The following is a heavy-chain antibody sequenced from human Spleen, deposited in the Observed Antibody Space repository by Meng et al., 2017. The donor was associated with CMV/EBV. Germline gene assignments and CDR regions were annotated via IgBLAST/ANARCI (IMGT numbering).Heavy chain of an antibody. CDR1: GFTFNSYG. D-gene: IGHD2-2*01. CDR2: IRYDGVSK. V-gene: IGHV3-30*02. J-gene: IGHJ6*02. CDR3: AKDLGDCSSTSCYWGPVDYYYGMDV. Sequence: GGSLKISCAASGFTFNSYGMYWIRQAPGKGLEWVAFIRYDGVSKDSADSVKGRFTISRDNSKNTLYLQMNRLRVEDTAVYYCAKDLGDCSSTSCYWGPVDYYYGMDVWGQGTTVTVSS.